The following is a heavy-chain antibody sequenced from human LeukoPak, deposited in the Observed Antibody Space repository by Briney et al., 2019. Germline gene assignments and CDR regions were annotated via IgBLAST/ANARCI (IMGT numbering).Heavy chain of an antibody. J-gene: IGHJ4*02. V-gene: IGHV3-21*01. CDR2: ISSSSSYI. CDR3: ARDYYDSSGYYHGDY. CDR1: GFTFSSYS. Sequence: RGSLRLSCAASGFTFSSYSMNWVCQAPGKGLEWVSSISSSSSYIFYADSVKGRFTISRDNAKNSLYVQMNSLRAEDTAVYYCARDYYDSSGYYHGDYWGQGTLVTVSS. D-gene: IGHD3-22*01.